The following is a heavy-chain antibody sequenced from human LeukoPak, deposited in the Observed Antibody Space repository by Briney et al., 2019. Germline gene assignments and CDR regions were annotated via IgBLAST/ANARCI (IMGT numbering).Heavy chain of an antibody. CDR1: GFTFSNYA. J-gene: IGHJ4*02. CDR3: AIGCRGDCLSSGYEF. Sequence: GRSLRLSRAASGFTFSNYAMNWFRHAPGKGLEWVSGLSDDGFKTYYTDSLKGRFTSSKDNSQSTLYLLMNSLRAEDTAIYYCAIGCRGDCLSSGYEFGGQGILVTVSS. V-gene: IGHV3-23*01. CDR2: LSDDGFKT. D-gene: IGHD2-21*02.